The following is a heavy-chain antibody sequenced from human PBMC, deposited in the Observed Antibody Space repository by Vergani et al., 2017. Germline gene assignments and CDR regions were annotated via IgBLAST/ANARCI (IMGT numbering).Heavy chain of an antibody. CDR1: GYTFTSYD. Sequence: QVQLVQSGAEVKKPGASVKVSCKASGYTFTSYDINWVRQATGQGLEWMGWMNPNSGNTGYAQKFQGRVTMTRNTSISTAYMELSSLRSEDTAVYYCAREGDTTTYYYYYGMDVWGQGTTVTVSS. D-gene: IGHD5-18*01. CDR3: AREGDTTTYYYYYGMDV. V-gene: IGHV1-8*01. J-gene: IGHJ6*02. CDR2: MNPNSGNT.